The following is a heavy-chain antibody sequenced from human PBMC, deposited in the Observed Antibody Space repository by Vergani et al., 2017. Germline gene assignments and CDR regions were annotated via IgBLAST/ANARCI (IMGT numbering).Heavy chain of an antibody. Sequence: QVQLQESGPGLVKPSETLSLTCTVSGGSISSYYWSWIRQPAGKGLEWIGRIYTSGSTNYNPSLKSRVTMSVDTSKNQFSLKLSSVTAADTAVYYCAREVPFDIVVAPAAKAWFDPWGQGTLVTVSS. CDR3: AREVPFDIVVAPAAKAWFDP. J-gene: IGHJ5*02. CDR1: GGSISSYY. CDR2: IYTSGST. D-gene: IGHD2-2*01. V-gene: IGHV4-4*07.